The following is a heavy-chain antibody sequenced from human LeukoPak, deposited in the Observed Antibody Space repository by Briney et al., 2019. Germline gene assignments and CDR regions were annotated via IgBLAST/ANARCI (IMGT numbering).Heavy chain of an antibody. CDR3: ARARIAVAGVWFDP. Sequence: SETLSLTCTVSGGSISGSSYYWGWIRQPPGKGLAWIGSIYYSGSTYYNPSLKSRVTISVDTSKNQFSLKLGSVTAADTAVYYCARARIAVAGVWFDPWGQGTLVTVSS. CDR2: IYYSGST. D-gene: IGHD6-19*01. CDR1: GGSISGSSYY. V-gene: IGHV4-39*07. J-gene: IGHJ5*02.